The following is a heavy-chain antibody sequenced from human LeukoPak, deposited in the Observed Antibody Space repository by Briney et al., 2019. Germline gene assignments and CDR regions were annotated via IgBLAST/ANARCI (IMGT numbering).Heavy chain of an antibody. Sequence: ASVKVSCKASGYTFTSYGISWVRQAPGQGLEWMGWISAYNGNTNYAQKLPGRVTMTTDTSTSTAYMELRSLRSDDTAVYYCARDAGLYYDFWSGHPDYWGQGTLVTVSS. CDR3: ARDAGLYYDFWSGHPDY. J-gene: IGHJ4*02. D-gene: IGHD3-3*01. V-gene: IGHV1-18*01. CDR1: GYTFTSYG. CDR2: ISAYNGNT.